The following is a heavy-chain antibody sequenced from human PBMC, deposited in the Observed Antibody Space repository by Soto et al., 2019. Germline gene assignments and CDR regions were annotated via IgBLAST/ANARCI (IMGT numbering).Heavy chain of an antibody. J-gene: IGHJ6*04. V-gene: IGHV3-74*01. CDR1: GFTFINYW. Sequence: EVQLVESGGGLLQPGGSLTLSCTASGFTFINYWMHWVRQAPCKGLVWVSRTKSDGSGTSYTDSVKGRFTISRDTAYNTLYLQMSNLRAEDTAVYYCARGGFDYGPGRMDVWGKGTTVIVSS. CDR2: TKSDGSGT. CDR3: ARGGFDYGPGRMDV. D-gene: IGHD3-10*01.